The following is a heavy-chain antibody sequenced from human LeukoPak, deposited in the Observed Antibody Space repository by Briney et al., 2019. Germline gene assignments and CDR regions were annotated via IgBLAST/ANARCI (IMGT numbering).Heavy chain of an antibody. J-gene: IGHJ5*02. CDR3: GREPLYSMVRGANWFDP. Sequence: ASVKVSCKASGYTFTSYDINWVRQATGQGLEWMGWMNPNSGNTGYAQKFQGRVTMTRNTSISTAYMELSSLRSEDTAVYYCGREPLYSMVRGANWFDPWGQGTLVTVSS. D-gene: IGHD3-10*01. CDR1: GYTFTSYD. V-gene: IGHV1-8*01. CDR2: MNPNSGNT.